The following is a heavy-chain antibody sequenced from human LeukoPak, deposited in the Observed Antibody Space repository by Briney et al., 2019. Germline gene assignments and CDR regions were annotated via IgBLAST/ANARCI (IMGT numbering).Heavy chain of an antibody. CDR2: IWYDGSIK. Sequence: HPWGSLRLSCAASGFTFSTYGMHWVRQAPGKGLEWVAVIWYDGSIKYYADSVKGRFTISRDNSKNTLYLQMNSLGAEDTAVYYCARAVGPFDIWGQGTIVIVSS. CDR1: GFTFSTYG. J-gene: IGHJ3*02. CDR3: ARAVGPFDI. V-gene: IGHV3-33*01. D-gene: IGHD3-16*01.